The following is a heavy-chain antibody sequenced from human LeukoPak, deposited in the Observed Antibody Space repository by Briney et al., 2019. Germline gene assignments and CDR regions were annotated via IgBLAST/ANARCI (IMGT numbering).Heavy chain of an antibody. Sequence: GGSLRLSCAASGFTFSSYWMSWVRQAPGKGLEWVANIKQDGSEKYYVDSVKGRFTISRDNAKNSLYLQMNSLRAEDTAVYYCARDGRYYDSPDWYFDLWGRGTLVTVSS. D-gene: IGHD3-22*01. CDR1: GFTFSSYW. CDR2: IKQDGSEK. V-gene: IGHV3-7*01. J-gene: IGHJ2*01. CDR3: ARDGRYYDSPDWYFDL.